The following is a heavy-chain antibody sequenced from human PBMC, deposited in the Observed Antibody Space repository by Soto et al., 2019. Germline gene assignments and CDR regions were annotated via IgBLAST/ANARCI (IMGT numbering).Heavy chain of an antibody. Sequence: ASVKVACKASCYTFTNVGISWVRQAPGQGLEWMGWISANNGNTNYAQNFQGRVTMTTDTSTSTAYMELRSLRSDDTAVYYCATRSPAFDLWGQGTLVTVSS. CDR2: ISANNGNT. CDR1: CYTFTNVG. V-gene: IGHV1-18*01. J-gene: IGHJ4*02. CDR3: ATRSPAFDL.